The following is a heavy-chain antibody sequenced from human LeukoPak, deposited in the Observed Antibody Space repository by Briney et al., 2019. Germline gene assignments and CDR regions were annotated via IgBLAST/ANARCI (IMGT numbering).Heavy chain of an antibody. D-gene: IGHD1-7*01. CDR3: FGITVTDVPY. CDR2: IRYDGSNK. CDR1: GLPFSHYG. V-gene: IGHV3-30*02. J-gene: IGHJ4*02. Sequence: GVSLRLSCAASGLPFSHYGMHWVRQAPGKGLEWVAFIRYDGSNKYYADSVKGRFTISRDNSKNALYLQMNSLRGEDTAVYYCFGITVTDVPYWGQGTLVTVSS.